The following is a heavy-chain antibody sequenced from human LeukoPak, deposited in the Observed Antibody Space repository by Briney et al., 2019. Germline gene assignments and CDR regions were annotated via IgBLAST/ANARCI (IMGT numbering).Heavy chain of an antibody. CDR3: ARYSYPTRGIVVVPALDY. Sequence: GASVKVSCKASGYTFTSYYMHWVRQAPVQGLEWMGIINPSGGSTSYAQKFQGRVTVTRDTSTSTVYMELSSLRSEDTAVYYCARYSYPTRGIVVVPALDYWGQGTLVTVSS. CDR2: INPSGGST. D-gene: IGHD3-22*01. J-gene: IGHJ4*02. V-gene: IGHV1-46*01. CDR1: GYTFTSYY.